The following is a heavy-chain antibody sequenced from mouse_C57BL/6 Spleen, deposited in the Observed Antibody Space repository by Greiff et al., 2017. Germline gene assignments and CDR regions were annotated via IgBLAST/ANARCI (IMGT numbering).Heavy chain of an antibody. V-gene: IGHV1-82*01. CDR2: IYPGDGDT. CDR1: GYAFSSSW. J-gene: IGHJ4*01. Sequence: QVQLQQSGPELVKPGASVKISCKASGYAFSSSWMNWVKQRPGKGLEWIGRIYPGDGDTNYNGKFKGKATLTADKYSSTAYMQLSSLTSEDSAVYFCATQLGLDYWGQGTSVTVSS. D-gene: IGHD4-1*02. CDR3: ATQLGLDY.